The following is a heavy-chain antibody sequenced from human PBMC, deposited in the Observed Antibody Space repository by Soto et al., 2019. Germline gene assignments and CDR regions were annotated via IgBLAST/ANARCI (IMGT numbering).Heavy chain of an antibody. CDR2: ISGSGGST. Sequence: EVQLLESGGGLVQPGGSLRLSCAASGFTFSSYAMSWVRQAPGKGLEWVSVISGSGGSTYYADSVKGRFTSSRDNSKNTLYRQMNSLRAEDTAVYYCARRTSGWHLDYWGQGTLVTVSS. J-gene: IGHJ4*02. V-gene: IGHV3-23*01. CDR1: GFTFSSYA. D-gene: IGHD6-19*01. CDR3: ARRTSGWHLDY.